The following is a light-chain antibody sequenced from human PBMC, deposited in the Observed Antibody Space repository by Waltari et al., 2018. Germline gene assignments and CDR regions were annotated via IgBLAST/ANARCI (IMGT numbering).Light chain of an antibody. J-gene: IGKJ3*01. V-gene: IGKV1-39*01. CDR3: QQTYKSPPT. Sequence: TQYPSSLSASVGERVTITCRASHYIANFLNWYQHMPGKAPRLLIHDASTLQPGVSPRFSGSTSGTDFILTIDNLHPEDFATYYCQQTYKSPPTFGPGTKVDV. CDR2: DAS. CDR1: HYIANF.